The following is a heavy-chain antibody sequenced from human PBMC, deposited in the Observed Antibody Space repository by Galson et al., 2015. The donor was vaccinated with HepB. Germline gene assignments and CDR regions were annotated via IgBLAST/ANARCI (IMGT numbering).Heavy chain of an antibody. D-gene: IGHD3-3*02. CDR3: AKAGTFMAKPDYYYYYMDV. J-gene: IGHJ6*03. Sequence: SLRLSCAASGFTFSSYGLYWVRQAPGKGLDWVAVVSSDGAKKYYGDSVKGRFTISRDNSKNTVYLQMNSLRAEDTAVYYCAKAGTFMAKPDYYYYYMDVWGKGTTVTVSS. CDR2: VSSDGAKK. CDR1: GFTFSSYG. V-gene: IGHV3-30*18.